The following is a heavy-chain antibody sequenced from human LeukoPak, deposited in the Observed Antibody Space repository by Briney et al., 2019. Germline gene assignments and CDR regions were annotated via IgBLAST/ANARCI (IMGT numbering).Heavy chain of an antibody. Sequence: GGSLRLSCAASGFTFSSYWMSWVRQAPGKGLEWVANIKQDGSEKYYVDSVKGRFTISRDNAKNTLYLQMNSLRAEDTAVYYCARDSSSWPEYFQHWGQGTLVTVSS. V-gene: IGHV3-7*01. D-gene: IGHD6-13*01. CDR2: IKQDGSEK. CDR1: GFTFSSYW. J-gene: IGHJ1*01. CDR3: ARDSSSWPEYFQH.